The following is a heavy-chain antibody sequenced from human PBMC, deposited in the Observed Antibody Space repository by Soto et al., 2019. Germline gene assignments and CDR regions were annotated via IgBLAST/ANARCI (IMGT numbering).Heavy chain of an antibody. CDR2: MSHSGGT. D-gene: IGHD1-1*01. V-gene: IGHV4-61*01. Sequence: SETLSLTCAVYGGFVSSGSYYWSWIRQPPGKGLEWIGEMSHSGGTHFNPSLKSQDNISVDTSKKQFYLKMSSVTAADTVLYYCARVERGTATTVVDAFDIWGPGTMVTVSS. CDR3: ARVERGTATTVVDAFDI. J-gene: IGHJ3*02. CDR1: GGFVSSGSYY.